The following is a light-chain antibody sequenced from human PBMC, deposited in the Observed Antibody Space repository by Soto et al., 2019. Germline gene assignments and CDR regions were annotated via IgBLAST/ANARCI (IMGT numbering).Light chain of an antibody. V-gene: IGLV1-47*01. CDR1: SSSIGSNY. Sequence: QSVLTQPPSASGTPGQRVTISCSESSSSIGSNYIYWYQQLPGTAPNILIYRDSQRPSGVPDRFSGSKSGTSASLAISGRRSEEEADYYCAAWDDSRRGWVFGGGTKLTVL. CDR3: AAWDDSRRGWV. J-gene: IGLJ3*02. CDR2: RDS.